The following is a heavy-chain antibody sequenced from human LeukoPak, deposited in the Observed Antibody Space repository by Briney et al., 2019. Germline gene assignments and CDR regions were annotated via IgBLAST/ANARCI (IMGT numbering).Heavy chain of an antibody. CDR2: INPNSGGT. CDR1: GYTFTGYY. D-gene: IGHD3-9*01. Sequence: ASVKVSCKASGYTFTGYYMHWVREAPGQGLEWMGWINPNSGGTNYAQKFQGRVTMTRDTSISTAYMELSRLRSDDTAVYYCARAVYDILTGYRSAFDYWGQGTLVTVSS. J-gene: IGHJ4*02. V-gene: IGHV1-2*02. CDR3: ARAVYDILTGYRSAFDY.